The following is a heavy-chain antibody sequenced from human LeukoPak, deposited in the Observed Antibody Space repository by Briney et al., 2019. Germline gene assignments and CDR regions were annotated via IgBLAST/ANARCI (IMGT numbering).Heavy chain of an antibody. V-gene: IGHV3-11*04. D-gene: IGHD4-17*01. CDR1: GFIFSDYF. J-gene: IGHJ4*02. CDR3: ARGDEGDTTVLRGGYFDY. Sequence: GGSLRLSCAASGFIFSDYFMTWIRQAPGKGLEYLSFITSSGATAYYADSVKGRFTISRDNAKNSLYLQVDSLRAEDTAVYYCARGDEGDTTVLRGGYFDYWGQGTLVTVSS. CDR2: ITSSGATA.